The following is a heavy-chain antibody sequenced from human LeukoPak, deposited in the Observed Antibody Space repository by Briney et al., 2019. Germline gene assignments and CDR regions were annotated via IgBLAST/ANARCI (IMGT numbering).Heavy chain of an antibody. Sequence: SETLSLTCTVSGGSISSYYWSWIRQPPGKGLEWIGEINHSGSTNYNPSLKSRVTISVDTSKNQFSLKLSSVTAADTAVYYCARRGSTFDYWGQGTLVTVSS. J-gene: IGHJ4*02. D-gene: IGHD2-15*01. CDR3: ARRGSTFDY. CDR2: INHSGST. V-gene: IGHV4-34*01. CDR1: GGSISSYY.